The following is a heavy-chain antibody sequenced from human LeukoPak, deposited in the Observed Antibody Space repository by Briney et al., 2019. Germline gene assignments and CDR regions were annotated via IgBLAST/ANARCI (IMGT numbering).Heavy chain of an antibody. CDR2: IYYSGST. V-gene: IGHV4-59*01. CDR1: GGSISNYY. Sequence: SETLSFTCTVSGGSISNYYWSWIRQPPGKGLEWIGYIYYSGSTNYNPSLKSRVTISINTSKNQFSLKLSSVTAADTAVYYCARDGCSGGSCYYFDYWGQGTLVTVSS. CDR3: ARDGCSGGSCYYFDY. J-gene: IGHJ4*02. D-gene: IGHD2-15*01.